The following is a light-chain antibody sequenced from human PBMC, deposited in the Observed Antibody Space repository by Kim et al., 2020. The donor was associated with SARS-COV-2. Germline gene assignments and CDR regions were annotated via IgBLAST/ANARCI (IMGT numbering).Light chain of an antibody. Sequence: FVEDRVTSTCRASKSINRNLAWYQQKPGKAPKLLIYTASTVENGVPSRFSGSGSGTGFTLTNSSLQPDDFATYFCQQYNSYTATFGDGTKVDIK. V-gene: IGKV1-5*03. CDR1: KSINRN. J-gene: IGKJ1*01. CDR3: QQYNSYTAT. CDR2: TAS.